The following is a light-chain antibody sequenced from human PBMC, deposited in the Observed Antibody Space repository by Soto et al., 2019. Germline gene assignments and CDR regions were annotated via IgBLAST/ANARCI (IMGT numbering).Light chain of an antibody. CDR1: QSISSW. CDR2: DAS. V-gene: IGKV1-5*01. CDR3: LQSNSYALAWT. Sequence: DIQMSQSPSTLSASVGDRVTITCRASQSISSWLAWYQQKPGKAPKLLIYDASSLESGVPSRFSGSGTGTEFTLTISSLQPDDFATYYCLQSNSYALAWTFGQGTKVEIK. J-gene: IGKJ1*01.